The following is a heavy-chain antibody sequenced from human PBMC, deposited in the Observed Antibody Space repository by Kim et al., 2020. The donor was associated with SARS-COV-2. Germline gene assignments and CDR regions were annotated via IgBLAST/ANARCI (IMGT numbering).Heavy chain of an antibody. Sequence: SETLSLTCAVYGGSFSGYYWSWIRQPPGKGLEWIGEIKHSGSTNYNPSLKSRVTISVDTSKNQFSLKLSSVTAADTAVYYCAREAERLRLGELSFDYWGQGTLVTVSS. V-gene: IGHV4-34*01. CDR2: IKHSGST. D-gene: IGHD3-16*02. J-gene: IGHJ4*02. CDR3: AREAERLRLGELSFDY. CDR1: GGSFSGYY.